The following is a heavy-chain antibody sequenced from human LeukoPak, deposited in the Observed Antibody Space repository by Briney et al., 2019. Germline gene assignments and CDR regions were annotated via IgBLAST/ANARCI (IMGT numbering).Heavy chain of an antibody. D-gene: IGHD5-18*01. V-gene: IGHV4-4*07. Sequence: SETLSLTCTVSGGSISSYYWSWIRQPAGKGLEWIGRIYTSGSTNYNPFLKSRVTMSVDTSKNQFSLKLSSVTAADTAVYYCARDTAMAPDHYFDYWGQGTLVTVSS. CDR1: GGSISSYY. CDR2: IYTSGST. J-gene: IGHJ4*02. CDR3: ARDTAMAPDHYFDY.